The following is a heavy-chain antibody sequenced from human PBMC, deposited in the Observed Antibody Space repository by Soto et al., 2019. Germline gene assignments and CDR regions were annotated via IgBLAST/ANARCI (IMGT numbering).Heavy chain of an antibody. V-gene: IGHV1-18*01. CDR2: ISAYNGNT. CDR3: ATARPDTAMVDDAFDI. Sequence: ASVKVSCKASGYTFTSYGISWVRQAPGQGLEWMGWISAYNGNTNYAQKLQGRVTMTTDTSTSTAYMELRSLRSDYTAVYYCATARPDTAMVDDAFDIWGQGTMVTVSS. D-gene: IGHD5-18*01. CDR1: GYTFTSYG. J-gene: IGHJ3*02.